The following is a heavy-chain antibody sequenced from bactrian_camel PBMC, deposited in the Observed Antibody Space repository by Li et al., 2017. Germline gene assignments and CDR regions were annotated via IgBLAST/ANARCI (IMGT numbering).Heavy chain of an antibody. CDR3: AADPIRRENVGCHSWIAAYLEL. D-gene: IGHD3*01. Sequence: HVQLVESGGGSVQAGGSLRLSCAASGYIASTDCLGWFRQAPGKQREGVASIDSDGTTNYARSVKDRFTISKDNAKNTLYLQMDSLKPEDTAKYYCAADPIRRENVGCHSWIAAYLELEGQGTQVTVS. CDR1: GYIASTDC. V-gene: IGHV3S53*01. CDR2: IDSDGTT. J-gene: IGHJ2*01.